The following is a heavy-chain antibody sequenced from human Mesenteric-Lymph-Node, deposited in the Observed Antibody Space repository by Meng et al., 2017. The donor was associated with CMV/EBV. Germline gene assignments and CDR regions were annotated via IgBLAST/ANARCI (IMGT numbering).Heavy chain of an antibody. V-gene: IGHV3-23*01. CDR3: ANSRDCGIVDCYDTVYYFYGLDV. J-gene: IGHJ6*02. Sequence: GGSLRLSCAASGFTFSSYAVSWVRQAPGKGLEWVSTISGSGGTTYYADSVKGRFTISRDNSKNTMFLQMNSLRAEDTAVYYCANSRDCGIVDCYDTVYYFYGLDVWGPGTKVTVS. D-gene: IGHD2-21*02. CDR2: ISGSGGTT. CDR1: GFTFSSYA.